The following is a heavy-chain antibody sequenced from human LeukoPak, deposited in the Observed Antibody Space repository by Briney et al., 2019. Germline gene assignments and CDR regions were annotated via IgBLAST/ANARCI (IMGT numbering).Heavy chain of an antibody. CDR1: GGSISSYY. V-gene: IGHV4-59*08. CDR2: IYYSGST. CDR3: ARQYCSGGSCYSDY. Sequence: SETLSLTCTVSGGSISSYYWSWIRQPPGKGLEWIGYIYYSGSTNYNPSLKSRVTISVDTSKNQFSLKLSSVTAADTAVYYCARQYCSGGSCYSDYWGQGALVTVSS. D-gene: IGHD2-15*01. J-gene: IGHJ4*02.